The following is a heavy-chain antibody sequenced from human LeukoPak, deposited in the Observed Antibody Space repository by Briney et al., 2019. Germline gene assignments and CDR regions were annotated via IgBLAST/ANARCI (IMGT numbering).Heavy chain of an antibody. V-gene: IGHV3-48*03. J-gene: IGHJ3*02. Sequence: HAGGSLRLSCAASGFTFSSYEMNWVRQAPGKGLEWVSYIISSGSTINYADSVKGRFTISRDNAENSLYLQMNSLRADDTAVYYCAKEGSYDAFDIWGQGTMVTVSS. CDR3: AKEGSYDAFDI. CDR1: GFTFSSYE. CDR2: IISSGSTI. D-gene: IGHD1-26*01.